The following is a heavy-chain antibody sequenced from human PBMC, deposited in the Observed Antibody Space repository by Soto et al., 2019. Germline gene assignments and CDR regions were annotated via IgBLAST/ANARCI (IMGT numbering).Heavy chain of an antibody. D-gene: IGHD5-18*01. CDR1: GFTFSSYA. CDR2: ISYDGSNK. V-gene: IGHV3-30-3*01. Sequence: GGSLRLSCAASGFTFSSYAMHWVRQAPGNGLEWVAGISYDGSNKYYADSVKGRFTISRDNSKNTLYLQMNSLRAEDTAVYYCARDLSGKDSYGRASGFDYWGQGILVTVSS. J-gene: IGHJ4*02. CDR3: ARDLSGKDSYGRASGFDY.